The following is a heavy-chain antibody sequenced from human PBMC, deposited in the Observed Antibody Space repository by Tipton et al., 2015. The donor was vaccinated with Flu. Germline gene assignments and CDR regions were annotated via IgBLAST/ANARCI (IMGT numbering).Heavy chain of an antibody. D-gene: IGHD2-15*01. V-gene: IGHV1-69*01. CDR1: GGTFSSYA. Sequence: QLVQSGAEVKKPGSSVKVSCKASGGTFSSYAISWVRQAPGQGLEWMGGIIPIFGTANYAQKFQGRVTITADESTSTAYMELSSLRSEDTAVYYCARADIVVVVAATSYYYGMDVWGQGTTVTVSS. CDR2: IIPIFGTA. CDR3: ARADIVVVVAATSYYYGMDV. J-gene: IGHJ6*02.